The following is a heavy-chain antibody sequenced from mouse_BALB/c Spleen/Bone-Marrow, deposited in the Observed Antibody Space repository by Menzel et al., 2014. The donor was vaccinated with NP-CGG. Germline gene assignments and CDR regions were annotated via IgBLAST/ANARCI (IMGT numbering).Heavy chain of an antibody. CDR1: VFTFTSYW. CDR3: AREGYDGYRDC. Sequence: LHHPRSELQKPEPSLQLRCTSSVFTFTSYWMHWVKQRPGQGLEWIGEIDPSDSYTNYNQKFKGKATLTVDKSSSTAYMQLSSLTSEDSAVYYCAREGYDGYRDCWRQCTPLPVSS. V-gene: IGHV1-69*02. CDR2: IDPSDSYT. J-gene: IGHJ4*01. D-gene: IGHD2-3*01.